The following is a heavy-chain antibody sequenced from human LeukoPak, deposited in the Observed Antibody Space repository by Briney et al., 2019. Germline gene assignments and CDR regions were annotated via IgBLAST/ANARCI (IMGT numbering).Heavy chain of an antibody. J-gene: IGHJ4*02. CDR1: GFTFSSYG. V-gene: IGHV3-30*18. CDR2: ISYDGSNK. Sequence: GRSLRLSCAASGFTFSSYGMHWVRQAPGKGLEWVAVISYDGSNKYYADSVKGRFTISRDNSKNTLYLQMNSLRAEDTAVYYCAKDRGGRYYYGSGNDYWGQGTLVTVSS. D-gene: IGHD3-10*01. CDR3: AKDRGGRYYYGSGNDY.